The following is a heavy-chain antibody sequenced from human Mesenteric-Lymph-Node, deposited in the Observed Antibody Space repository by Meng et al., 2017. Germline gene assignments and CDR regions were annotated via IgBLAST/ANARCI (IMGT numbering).Heavy chain of an antibody. CDR2: INAGNGNT. D-gene: IGHD6-13*01. V-gene: IGHV1-3*01. Sequence: QVQLVQSGAEVKKPGASVKVSCKASGYTFTSYAMHWVRQAPGQRLEWMGWINAGNGNTKYSQKFQGRVTITRDTSASTAYMELSSLRSEDTAVYYCAREQQLVRTFDYWGQGTLVTVSS. CDR3: AREQQLVRTFDY. J-gene: IGHJ4*02. CDR1: GYTFTSYA.